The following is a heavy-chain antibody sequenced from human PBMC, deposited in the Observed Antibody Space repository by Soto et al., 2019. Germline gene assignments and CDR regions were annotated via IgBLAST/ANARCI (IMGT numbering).Heavy chain of an antibody. CDR1: GFTYSTYT. J-gene: IGHJ4*02. V-gene: IGHV3-30-3*01. CDR3: ARDGVSSPEYTWNYGTYFDY. D-gene: IGHD1-7*01. CDR2: ISYDGNNK. Sequence: QVQLVESGGGVVQPGRSLRLSCAASGFTYSTYTMHWVRQAPGKGLEWVAVISYDGNNKFYADSVKGRFTISRDSNQQTRYLQLNGQRPDDSAMYYCARDGVSSPEYTWNYGTYFDYWCQGALGTVSS.